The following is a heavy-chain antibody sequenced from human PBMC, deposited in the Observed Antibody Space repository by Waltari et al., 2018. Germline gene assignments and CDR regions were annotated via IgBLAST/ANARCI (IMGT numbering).Heavy chain of an antibody. CDR1: GGSISSYY. D-gene: IGHD6-6*01. CDR2: IYYSGST. J-gene: IGHJ4*02. CDR3: ATLAAPFDY. Sequence: QVQLQESGSGLVKPSETLSLTCTVSGGSISSYYWSWIRQPPGKGLEWIGYIYYSGSTNYNPSLKSRVTISVDTSKNQFSLKLSSVTAADTAVYYCATLAAPFDYWGQGTLVTVSS. V-gene: IGHV4-59*01.